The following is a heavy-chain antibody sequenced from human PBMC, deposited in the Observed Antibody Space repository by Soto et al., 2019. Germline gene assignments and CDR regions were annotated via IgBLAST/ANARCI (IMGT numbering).Heavy chain of an antibody. J-gene: IGHJ4*02. CDR3: ASSIVVVTALDY. CDR1: GYTFTSYA. CDR2: INAGNGNT. V-gene: IGHV1-3*05. Sequence: QVQLVQSGAEEKKPGASVKVSCKASGYTFTSYAMHWVRQAPGQRLEWMGWINAGNGNTKYSQKFQGRVTITWDTSASTAYMELSSLRSEDTAVYYCASSIVVVTALDYWGPGTLVTVSS. D-gene: IGHD2-21*02.